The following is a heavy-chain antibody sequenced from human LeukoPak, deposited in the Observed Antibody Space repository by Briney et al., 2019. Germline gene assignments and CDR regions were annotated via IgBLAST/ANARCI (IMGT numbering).Heavy chain of an antibody. D-gene: IGHD3-9*01. Sequence: ASVKVSCKASGYTFTSYYMHWVRQAPGQGLEWMGIINPSGGSTSYAQKFQGRVTMTRDTSTSTVYMELSSLRSEDTAVYYCAREPSYDILSYYYGMDVWGQGTTVTVSS. CDR1: GYTFTSYY. J-gene: IGHJ6*02. CDR2: INPSGGST. V-gene: IGHV1-46*01. CDR3: AREPSYDILSYYYGMDV.